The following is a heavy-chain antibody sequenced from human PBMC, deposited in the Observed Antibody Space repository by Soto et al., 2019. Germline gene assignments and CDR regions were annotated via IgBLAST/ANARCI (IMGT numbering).Heavy chain of an antibody. D-gene: IGHD2-15*01. CDR3: ATRQGGSYNWFDP. V-gene: IGHV4-39*01. CDR2: LYYRGNT. Sequence: ETLSLTCTVSGGSISRSSYSWAWIRQPPGKGLEWIGTLYYRGNTYYNPNLKGRVTISVDTSKSTVSLKLSSVTAADTAVYYCATRQGGSYNWFDPWGQGTLVTVSS. J-gene: IGHJ5*02. CDR1: GGSISRSSYS.